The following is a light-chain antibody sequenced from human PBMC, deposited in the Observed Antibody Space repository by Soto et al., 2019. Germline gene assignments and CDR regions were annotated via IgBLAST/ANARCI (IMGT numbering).Light chain of an antibody. V-gene: IGLV2-14*01. CDR3: SSYTRSSTYV. CDR2: DVS. CDR1: SSDVGGYNY. J-gene: IGLJ1*01. Sequence: QSALTQPASVSGSPGQSITISCTGTSSDVGGYNYVPWYRQHPGRAPKLMIYDVSNRPSGVSNRFSGSKSGNTASLTISGLQAEDEADYYCSSYTRSSTYVFGTGTKLTVL.